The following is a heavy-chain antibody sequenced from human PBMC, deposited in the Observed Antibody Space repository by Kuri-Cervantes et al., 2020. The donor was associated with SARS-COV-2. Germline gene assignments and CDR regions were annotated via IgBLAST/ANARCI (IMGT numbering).Heavy chain of an antibody. D-gene: IGHD5-24*01. CDR1: GGSISSSSYY. J-gene: IGHJ4*02. CDR2: IYYSGST. V-gene: IGHV4-39*01. CDR3: ARGEMATIGIDC. Sequence: SETLSLTCTVSGGSISSSSYYWGWIRQPPGKGLEWIGSIYYSGSTYYNPSLKSRVTISVDTSKNQFSLKLSSVTAADTAVYYCARGEMATIGIDCWGQGTLVTVSS.